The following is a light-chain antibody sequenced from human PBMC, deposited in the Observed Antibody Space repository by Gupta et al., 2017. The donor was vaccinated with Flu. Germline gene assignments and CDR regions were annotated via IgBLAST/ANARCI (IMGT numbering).Light chain of an antibody. CDR1: QNILYSSNNKNY. V-gene: IGKV4-1*01. CDR2: WAS. Sequence: DFVMTQSPTSLSVSLGERATINCRSGQNILYSSNNKNYLAWYQQKPGQPPKLLISWASTRESGVPDRFSGSGSGTDFTLTISRLQAEDVAVYSCQQYYNLYSFGQGTKLEIK. CDR3: QQYYNLYS. J-gene: IGKJ2*03.